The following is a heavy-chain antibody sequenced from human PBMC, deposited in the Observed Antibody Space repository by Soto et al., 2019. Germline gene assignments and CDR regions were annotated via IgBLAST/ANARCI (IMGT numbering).Heavy chain of an antibody. CDR3: ASYRTLGC. D-gene: IGHD1-26*01. J-gene: IGHJ4*02. CDR1: GFTLSSFW. CDR2: IKGDGSEK. Sequence: EVQLVQSGGGLVQPGGSLRLSCTASGFTLSSFWMSWVRKAPGKGLEWVASIKGDGSEKIYVDSVKGRFAISRDNSRNSLYLQMNSLRAEDAAVYYCASYRTLGCWGQGTPVTVSS. V-gene: IGHV3-7*03.